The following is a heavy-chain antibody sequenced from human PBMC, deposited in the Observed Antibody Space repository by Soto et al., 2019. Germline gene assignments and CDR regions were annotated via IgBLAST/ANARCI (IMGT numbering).Heavy chain of an antibody. J-gene: IGHJ5*02. CDR3: ARVRTGIYNWFDP. CDR1: GFTFSSYW. CDR2: INTDGSRT. Sequence: EVQLVESGGGLVQPGGSLRLSCAASGFTFSSYWMHWVRQAPGKGLVWVSRINTDGSRTSYADSVKGRFTISRDNAKNTLYLQMNSLRAEDTAVYYCARVRTGIYNWFDPWGQGTLVTVSS. D-gene: IGHD7-27*01. V-gene: IGHV3-74*01.